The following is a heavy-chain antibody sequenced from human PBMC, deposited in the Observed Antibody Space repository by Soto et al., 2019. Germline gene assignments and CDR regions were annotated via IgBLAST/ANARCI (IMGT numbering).Heavy chain of an antibody. CDR2: IYHSGST. Sequence: PSETLSLTCAVSGGSISSSNWWSWVRQPPGKGLEWIGEIYHSGSTNYNPSLKSRVTISVDKSKNQFSLKLSSVTAADTAVYYCARSERHYYGSGFDMDVWGQGTTVTVSS. V-gene: IGHV4-4*02. CDR3: ARSERHYYGSGFDMDV. D-gene: IGHD3-10*01. CDR1: GGSISSSNW. J-gene: IGHJ6*02.